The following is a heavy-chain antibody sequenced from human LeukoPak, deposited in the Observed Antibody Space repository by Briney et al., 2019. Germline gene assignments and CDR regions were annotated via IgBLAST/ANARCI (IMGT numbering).Heavy chain of an antibody. J-gene: IGHJ4*02. D-gene: IGHD6-13*01. CDR2: IYYSGST. CDR1: GGSISSYY. Sequence: KPPETLSLTCTVSGGSISSYYWSWIRQPPGKGLEWIGYIYYSGSTNYDPSLKSRVTISVDTSKNQFSLKLSSVTAADTAVYYCARHGRAAAGHDYWGQGTLVTVSS. CDR3: ARHGRAAAGHDY. V-gene: IGHV4-59*08.